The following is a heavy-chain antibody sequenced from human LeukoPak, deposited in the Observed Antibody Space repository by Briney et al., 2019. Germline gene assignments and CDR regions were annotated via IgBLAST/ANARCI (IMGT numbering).Heavy chain of an antibody. CDR2: IIPILGMA. CDR1: GGTFSSYT. V-gene: IGHV1-69*02. J-gene: IGHJ4*02. Sequence: SVKVSCKASGGTFSSYTISWVRQAPGQGLEWMGRIIPILGMANYAQKFQGRVTITADKSTSTAYMELSSLRSEDTAVYSCARGVPAAYYFDYWGQGTLVTVSS. D-gene: IGHD2-2*01. CDR3: ARGVPAAYYFDY.